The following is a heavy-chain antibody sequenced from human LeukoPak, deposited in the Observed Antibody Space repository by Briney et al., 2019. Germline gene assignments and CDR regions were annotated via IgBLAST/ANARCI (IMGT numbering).Heavy chain of an antibody. V-gene: IGHV3-15*01. CDR1: GFTFSNAW. Sequence: GGSLRLSCAASGFTFSNAWMSWVRQAPGKGLEWVGRIKSKTDGGATDYAAPVKGRFTISRDDSKNTLYLQMNSLKTEDTAVYYCTTDLWTAHYDLWSGYFYSDYWGQGTLVTVSS. CDR2: IKSKTDGGAT. D-gene: IGHD3-3*01. CDR3: TTDLWTAHYDLWSGYFYSDY. J-gene: IGHJ4*02.